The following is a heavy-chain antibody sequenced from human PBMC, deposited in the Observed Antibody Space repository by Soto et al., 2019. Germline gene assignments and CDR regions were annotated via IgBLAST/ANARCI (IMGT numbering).Heavy chain of an antibody. CDR1: GGSFSGYQ. CDR3: ARGLILWFGELSRRGGYYSYMDV. Sequence: QAQLQQWGAGLLKPSETLSLTCAVYGGSFSGYQWSWIRQTPGKGLEWIGEINDSGNINYNPSLKSRVTILIDTPKKQISLKLSSVTAADTAVYYCARGLILWFGELSRRGGYYSYMDVWGKGNTVTVSS. CDR2: INDSGNI. D-gene: IGHD3-10*01. J-gene: IGHJ6*03. V-gene: IGHV4-34*01.